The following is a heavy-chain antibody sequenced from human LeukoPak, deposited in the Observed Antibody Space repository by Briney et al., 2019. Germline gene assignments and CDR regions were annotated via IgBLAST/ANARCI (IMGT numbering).Heavy chain of an antibody. CDR3: ARDDLGGNSGIYYFDY. V-gene: IGHV1-69*05. CDR2: IIPIFGTA. D-gene: IGHD1-26*01. J-gene: IGHJ4*02. CDR1: GYTFTSYY. Sequence: GASVKVSCKASGYTFTSYYMHWVRQAPGQGLEWMGRIIPIFGTANYAQKFQGRVTITTDESTSTAYMELSSLRSEDTAVYYCARDDLGGNSGIYYFDYWGQGTLVTVSS.